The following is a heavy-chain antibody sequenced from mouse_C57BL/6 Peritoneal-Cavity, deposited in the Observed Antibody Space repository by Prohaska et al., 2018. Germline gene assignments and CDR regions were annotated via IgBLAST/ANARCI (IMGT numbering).Heavy chain of an antibody. CDR2: IYPGSGST. CDR3: ARDYYADY. V-gene: IGHV1-55*01. Sequence: FTFTSYCITWVKQRPGQGLEWIGDIYPGSGSTNYNEKFKSKATLTVDTSSSTAYMQLSSLTSEDSAVYYCARDYYADYWGQGTTLTGAS. J-gene: IGHJ2*01. CDR1: FTFTSYC.